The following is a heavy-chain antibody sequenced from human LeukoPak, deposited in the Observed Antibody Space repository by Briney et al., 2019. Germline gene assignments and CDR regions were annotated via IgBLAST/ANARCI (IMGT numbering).Heavy chain of an antibody. CDR2: INHSGST. J-gene: IGHJ5*02. D-gene: IGHD3-10*01. CDR3: ARASLWFGELSWFDP. CDR1: GGSFSGYY. Sequence: SETLSLTCAVYGGSFSGYYWSWIRQPPGKGLEWIGEINHSGSTNYNPSLKSRVTISVDTSKNQFSLKLSSVTAADTAVYYCARASLWFGELSWFDPWGQGTLVTVSS. V-gene: IGHV4-34*01.